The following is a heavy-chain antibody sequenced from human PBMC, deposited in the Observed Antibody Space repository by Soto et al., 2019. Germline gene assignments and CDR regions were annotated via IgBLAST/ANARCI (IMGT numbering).Heavy chain of an antibody. CDR1: GGTFSSYA. V-gene: IGHV1-69*12. CDR2: IIPIFGTA. Sequence: QVQLVQSGAEVKKPGSSVKVSCKASGGTFSSYAISWVRQAPGQGLEWMGGIIPIFGTANYAQKFQGRVTITADESTSTAYMELSSLRSEDTAVYYFARETMVRGVMGYYYYYYGMDFWGQGTTVTVSS. J-gene: IGHJ6*02. CDR3: ARETMVRGVMGYYYYYYGMDF. D-gene: IGHD3-10*01.